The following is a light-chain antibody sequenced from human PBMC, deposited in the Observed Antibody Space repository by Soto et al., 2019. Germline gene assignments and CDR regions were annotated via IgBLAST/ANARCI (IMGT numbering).Light chain of an antibody. Sequence: QMTQSPSSLSASVGDRVPITCRASQSISTFLNWYQQKLGKAPKLLIYATSNLQGGVPSRFSGSGFGTDFTLTITSLQPEDFASYYCQQSSDSPQTFGQGTKVEI. V-gene: IGKV1-39*01. J-gene: IGKJ1*01. CDR1: QSISTF. CDR2: ATS. CDR3: QQSSDSPQT.